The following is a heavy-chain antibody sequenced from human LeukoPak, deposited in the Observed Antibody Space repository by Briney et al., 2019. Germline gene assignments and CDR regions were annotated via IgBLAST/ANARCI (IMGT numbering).Heavy chain of an antibody. V-gene: IGHV4-59*08. Sequence: SETLSLTCTVSGGSISSYFWSWIRQPPGKGLEWIGYIYYSGNTNYNPSLKSRVTISVDTSRNQFSLKLSSVTAADTAVYYCARRNYGYNDHYFDYWGQGTLVTVSS. CDR2: IYYSGNT. CDR1: GGSISSYF. D-gene: IGHD1-1*01. J-gene: IGHJ4*02. CDR3: ARRNYGYNDHYFDY.